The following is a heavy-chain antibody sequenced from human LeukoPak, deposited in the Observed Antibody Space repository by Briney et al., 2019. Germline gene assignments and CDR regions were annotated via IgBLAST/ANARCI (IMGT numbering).Heavy chain of an antibody. J-gene: IGHJ4*02. CDR1: GFTFSSYG. CDR3: ARAEGTCFFDY. V-gene: IGHV3-21*01. Sequence: GGSLRLSCAASGFTFSSYGVNWVRQAPGKGLEWVSSISSSSSYIFYADSVKGRFTIFRDDAKNSLYLQMNSLRAEDTAVYYCARAEGTCFFDYWGQGTLVTVSS. D-gene: IGHD2-21*01. CDR2: ISSSSSYI.